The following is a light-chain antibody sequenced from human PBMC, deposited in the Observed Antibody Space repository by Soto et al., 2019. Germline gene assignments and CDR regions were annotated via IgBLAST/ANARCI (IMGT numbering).Light chain of an antibody. J-gene: IGKJ2*01. V-gene: IGKV3-20*01. CDR2: GSS. Sequence: EVVLTQSPGTLSLSPGERATLSCRASQSVSNNYFAWYQQKPCQAPRLLIFGSSDRATGIPDRFSGSGSGTDFTLTISRLEPEDFAVYYCQQYGSSPPYTFGQGPKLEIK. CDR1: QSVSNNY. CDR3: QQYGSSPPYT.